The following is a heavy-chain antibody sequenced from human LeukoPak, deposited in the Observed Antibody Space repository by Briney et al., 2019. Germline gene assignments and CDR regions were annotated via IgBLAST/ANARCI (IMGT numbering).Heavy chain of an antibody. D-gene: IGHD6-19*01. Sequence: GGSLRLSCAASGFTFSSYGVHWVRQARGKGLEWVAVISSDGSIKYYADSVKGRFTISRDNSKNTLYLQMNSLRAEDTAVFYCAKALSRSSGWYYFDSWGQRTLLIVSS. J-gene: IGHJ4*02. CDR2: ISSDGSIK. CDR3: AKALSRSSGWYYFDS. V-gene: IGHV3-30*18. CDR1: GFTFSSYG.